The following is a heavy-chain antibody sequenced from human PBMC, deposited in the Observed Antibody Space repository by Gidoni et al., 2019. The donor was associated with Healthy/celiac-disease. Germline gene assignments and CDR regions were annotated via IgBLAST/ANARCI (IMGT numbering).Heavy chain of an antibody. CDR3: AKDMGFPMVMGNAFDY. V-gene: IGHV3-23*01. D-gene: IGHD5-18*01. CDR1: GFTFSSYA. CDR2: ISGSGGST. Sequence: EVQLLESGGGLVQPGGSLRLSCAASGFTFSSYAMSWVRQAPGKGLEWVSAISGSGGSTYYADSVKGRFTISRDNSKNTLYLQMNSLRAEDTAVYYCAKDMGFPMVMGNAFDYWGQGTLVTVSS. J-gene: IGHJ4*02.